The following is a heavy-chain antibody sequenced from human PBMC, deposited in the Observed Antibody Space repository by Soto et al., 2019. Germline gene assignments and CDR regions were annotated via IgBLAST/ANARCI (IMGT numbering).Heavy chain of an antibody. CDR3: ARGLAVALIDY. D-gene: IGHD6-19*01. J-gene: IGHJ4*02. CDR1: GYTFTSYG. V-gene: IGHV1-18*01. Sequence: QVQLVQSGAEEKKPGASVKVSCKASGYTFTSYGISWVRQAPGQGLEWMGWNNAYKGNTKYAQKLQGRVTITTDTAASMGQSALRSVATGDKDVYYCARGLAVALIDYWGQGTLVTVSS. CDR2: NNAYKGNT.